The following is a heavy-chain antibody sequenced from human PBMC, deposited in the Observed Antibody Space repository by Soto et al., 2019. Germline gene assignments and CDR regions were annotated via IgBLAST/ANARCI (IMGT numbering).Heavy chain of an antibody. V-gene: IGHV3-53*01. CDR3: ARDSDSSGWYKYYYGMDV. CDR1: GFTVSSNY. Sequence: GGSLSLACAASGFTVSSNYMSWVRRAPGKGLEWVSAIYSGGSTYYADSVKGRFTISRDNSKNTLYLQMNSLRAEDTAVYYCARDSDSSGWYKYYYGMDVWGQGTTVTVSS. J-gene: IGHJ6*02. CDR2: IYSGGST. D-gene: IGHD6-19*01.